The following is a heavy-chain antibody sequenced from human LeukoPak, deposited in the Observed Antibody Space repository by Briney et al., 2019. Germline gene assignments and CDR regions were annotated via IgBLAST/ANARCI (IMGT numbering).Heavy chain of an antibody. CDR3: ARDRNSGSYFDY. CDR1: GFTFSDYY. V-gene: IGHV3-11*01. J-gene: IGHJ4*02. D-gene: IGHD1-26*01. CDR2: VSSSGSTI. Sequence: PGGSLRLSCAASGFTFSDYYMSWIRQAPGKGLEWVLYVSSSGSTIYYADSVKGRFTISRDNAKNSLYLQMNSLRAEDTAVYYCARDRNSGSYFDYWGQGSLVTVSS.